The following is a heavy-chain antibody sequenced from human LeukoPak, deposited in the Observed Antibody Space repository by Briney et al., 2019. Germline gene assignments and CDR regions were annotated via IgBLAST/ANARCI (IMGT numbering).Heavy chain of an antibody. CDR2: IRYDGSNK. Sequence: GSLRLSCAAPGFTFSSYGMHWVRQAPGKGLEWVAFIRYDGSNKYYADSVKGRFTISRDNSKNTLYLQMNSLRAEDTAVYYCAKDYPIAARRGPAFDIWGQGTMVTVSS. D-gene: IGHD6-6*01. CDR3: AKDYPIAARRGPAFDI. J-gene: IGHJ3*02. CDR1: GFTFSSYG. V-gene: IGHV3-30*02.